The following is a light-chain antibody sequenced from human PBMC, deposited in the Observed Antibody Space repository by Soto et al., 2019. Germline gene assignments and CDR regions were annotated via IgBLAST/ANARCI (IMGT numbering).Light chain of an antibody. V-gene: IGKV3-15*01. Sequence: ETVMTQSPATLSVSPGERATLSCRASQSVSTNLAWYQHKPGQAPRLLISGASTRATGLPARFSGSGSGTDFTLTISSLQAEDVAVYYCQQYYSTPTFGQGTKVDIK. J-gene: IGKJ1*01. CDR1: QSVSTN. CDR3: QQYYSTPT. CDR2: GAS.